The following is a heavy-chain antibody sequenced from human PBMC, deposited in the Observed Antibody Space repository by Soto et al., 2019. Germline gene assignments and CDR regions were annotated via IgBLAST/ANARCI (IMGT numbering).Heavy chain of an antibody. CDR3: AKDFLTIVTTAYDYGMDA. J-gene: IGHJ6*02. CDR1: GFTVSYYG. D-gene: IGHD4-4*01. V-gene: IGHV3-30*18. CDR2: ISYDGSNK. Sequence: VGSLSLSCAASGFTVSYYGMHWVRQAPGKGLEWVAVISYDGSNKYYADSVKGRFTISRDNSKNTLYLEMNSLRAEDTALYYCAKDFLTIVTTAYDYGMDAWGQGTTVTVSS.